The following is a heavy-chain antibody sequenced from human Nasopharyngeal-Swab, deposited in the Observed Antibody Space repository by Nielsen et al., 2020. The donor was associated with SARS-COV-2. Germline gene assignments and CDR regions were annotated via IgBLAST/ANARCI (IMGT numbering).Heavy chain of an antibody. Sequence: GESLKISCATSGFTFSSYAMSWVRQAPGKGLEWVSGISFGGVTTYYADSVKGRFTISRDNSKNTPYLQMNRLRAEDTAVYYCAKVGGEVDYWGQGTLVTVSS. CDR3: AKVGGEVDY. CDR2: ISFGGVTT. V-gene: IGHV3-23*01. J-gene: IGHJ4*02. CDR1: GFTFSSYA. D-gene: IGHD1-26*01.